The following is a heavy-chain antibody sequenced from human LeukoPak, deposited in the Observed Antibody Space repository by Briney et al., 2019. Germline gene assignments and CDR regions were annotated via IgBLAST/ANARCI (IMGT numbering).Heavy chain of an antibody. V-gene: IGHV4-34*01. CDR1: GGSFSGYY. CDR3: ARTSGYSYGY. D-gene: IGHD5-18*01. J-gene: IGHJ4*02. Sequence: SETLSLTCAVYGGSFSGYYWSWIRQPPGKGLEWIGEINHSGSTNYNPSLKSQVTISVDTSKNQFSLKLSSVTAADTAVYYCARTSGYSYGYWGQGTLVTVSS. CDR2: INHSGST.